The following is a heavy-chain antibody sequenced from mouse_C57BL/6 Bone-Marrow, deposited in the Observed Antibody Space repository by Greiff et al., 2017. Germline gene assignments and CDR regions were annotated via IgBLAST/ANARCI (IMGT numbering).Heavy chain of an antibody. CDR3: AREASIEAARYAMDY. D-gene: IGHD3-2*02. CDR2: INPSSGYT. CDR1: GYTFTSYW. V-gene: IGHV1-7*01. Sequence: VQLQQSGAELAKPGASVKLSCKASGYTFTSYWMHWVKQRPGQGLEWIGYINPSSGYTKYNQKFKDKATLTGEKSSSTAYMQLSSLTYKDSAVYDYAREASIEAARYAMDYWGQGTSVTVSS. J-gene: IGHJ4*01.